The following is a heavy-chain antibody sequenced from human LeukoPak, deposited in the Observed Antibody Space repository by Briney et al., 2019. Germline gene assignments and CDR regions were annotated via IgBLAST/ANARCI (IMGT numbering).Heavy chain of an antibody. V-gene: IGHV3-64D*06. Sequence: GGPLRLSCSASGFTFSSYAMHWVRQAPGKGLEYVSAISSNGGSTYYADSVKGRFTISRDNSKNTLYLQMSSLRAEDTAVYYCVKGKIVVVPAAQYYFDYWGQGTLVTVSS. CDR2: ISSNGGST. D-gene: IGHD2-2*01. J-gene: IGHJ4*02. CDR3: VKGKIVVVPAAQYYFDY. CDR1: GFTFSSYA.